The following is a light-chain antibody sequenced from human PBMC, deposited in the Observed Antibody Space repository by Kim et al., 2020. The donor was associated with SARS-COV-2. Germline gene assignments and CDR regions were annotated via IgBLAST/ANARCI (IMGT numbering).Light chain of an antibody. Sequence: SYELTQPPSVSVAPGKTARITCGGNNIGSKSVHWYQQKPGQAPVLVIYYDSDRPSGIPERFSGSNSGNTATLTISRVEAGDEADYYCQVWGSAVVFGGGTQLTVL. V-gene: IGLV3-21*04. CDR3: QVWGSAVV. CDR1: NIGSKS. CDR2: YDS. J-gene: IGLJ2*01.